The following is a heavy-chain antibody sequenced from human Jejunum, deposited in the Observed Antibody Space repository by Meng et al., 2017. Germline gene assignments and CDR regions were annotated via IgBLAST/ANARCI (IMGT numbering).Heavy chain of an antibody. Sequence: ASVKVSCKASGYTFSGYNIHWVRQAPGQGLEWMGWINPNSGGANLAQKFQGRVTMTRDTSISTAYMELSWLRSDDTALYYCARRGRVANSADYWGQGTRVTGSS. J-gene: IGHJ4*02. V-gene: IGHV1-2*02. CDR1: GYTFSGYN. CDR2: INPNSGGA. CDR3: ARRGRVANSADY. D-gene: IGHD5-12*01.